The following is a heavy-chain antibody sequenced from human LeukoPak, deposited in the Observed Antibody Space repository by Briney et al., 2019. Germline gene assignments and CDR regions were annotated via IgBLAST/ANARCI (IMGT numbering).Heavy chain of an antibody. CDR3: AHGSMYQLDS. CDR2: ISFHGTDT. CDR1: GFTFISYA. Sequence: GTSLRLSCAASGFTFISYAIHWVRQAPGKGLEWVAVISFHGTDTFYADSVKGRFTISRDNSKNTLYLQMNSLRAEDTAVYYCAHGSMYQLDSWGQGTLVTVSS. J-gene: IGHJ4*02. V-gene: IGHV3-30*04. D-gene: IGHD2-2*01.